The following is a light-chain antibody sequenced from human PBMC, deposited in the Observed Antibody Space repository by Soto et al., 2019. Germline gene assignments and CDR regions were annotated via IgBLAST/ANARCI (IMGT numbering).Light chain of an antibody. J-gene: IGLJ1*01. CDR2: EVS. CDR3: SSYTSSSPDV. V-gene: IGLV2-14*01. CDR1: SSDVGGYNY. Sequence: QSALTQPASVSGSPGQSITISCTGTSSDVGGYNYVSWYQHHPGKAPKFLIYEVSNRPSGVSNRFSGSKSGNTASLTISGLQAEDEADYYCSSYTSSSPDVFGTGTKLTVL.